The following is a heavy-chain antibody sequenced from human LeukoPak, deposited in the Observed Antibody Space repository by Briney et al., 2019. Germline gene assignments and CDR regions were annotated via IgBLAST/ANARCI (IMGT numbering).Heavy chain of an antibody. CDR1: GFTFSTFR. CDR3: AKDRYSYASEYSDS. Sequence: GGSLRLSCAASGFTFSTFRMHWVRQAPGKGLDWVAVISNDGSKKYYADSVKGRFTISRDNSKNTLSLQVSSLRTEDTAVYYCAKDRYSYASEYSDSWGQGTLVTVSS. D-gene: IGHD5-18*01. J-gene: IGHJ4*02. V-gene: IGHV3-30*18. CDR2: ISNDGSKK.